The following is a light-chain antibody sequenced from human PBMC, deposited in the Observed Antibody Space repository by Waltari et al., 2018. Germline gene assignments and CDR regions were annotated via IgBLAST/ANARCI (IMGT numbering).Light chain of an antibody. Sequence: QSVLTQPPSASGTPGQRVPIPCSGSSPNIGSNTLNWYQQLPGTAPKLLIYSNNQRPSGVPDRFSGSKSGTSASLAISGLQSEDEADYYCAAWDDSLNGVVFGGGTKLTVL. J-gene: IGLJ2*01. V-gene: IGLV1-44*01. CDR3: AAWDDSLNGVV. CDR1: SPNIGSNT. CDR2: SNN.